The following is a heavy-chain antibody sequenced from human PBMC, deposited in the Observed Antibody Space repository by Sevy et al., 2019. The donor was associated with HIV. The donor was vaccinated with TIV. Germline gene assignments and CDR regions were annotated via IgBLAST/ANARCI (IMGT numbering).Heavy chain of an antibody. CDR2: ISYDGSNK. CDR1: GFTFSSYG. J-gene: IGHJ4*02. Sequence: GGSLRLSCAASGFTFSSYGMHWVRQAPGKGLEWVAVISYDGSNKYYADSVKGRFTISRDNSKNTLYLQMNSLRAEDTAVYYCAKGRDGLEVSFDYWGQGTLVTVSS. V-gene: IGHV3-30*18. D-gene: IGHD3-10*01. CDR3: AKGRDGLEVSFDY.